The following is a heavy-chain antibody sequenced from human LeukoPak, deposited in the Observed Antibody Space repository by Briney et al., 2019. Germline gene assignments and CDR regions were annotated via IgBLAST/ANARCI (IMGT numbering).Heavy chain of an antibody. CDR2: ISKDARSN. J-gene: IGHJ4*02. Sequence: GGSLRLSCATSGFTFSSYGMHWVRQVPGKGLEWVAVISKDARSNYHVDSVKGRFTISRDNSKTTLYLQMNSLRAEDTAVYYCAAQKRGTSRPYYFDYWGQGTLLTVSS. V-gene: IGHV3-30*03. CDR3: AAQKRGTSRPYYFDY. D-gene: IGHD3-16*02. CDR1: GFTFSSYG.